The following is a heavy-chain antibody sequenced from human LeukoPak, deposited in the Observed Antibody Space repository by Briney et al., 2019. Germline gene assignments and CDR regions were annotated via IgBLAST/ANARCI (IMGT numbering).Heavy chain of an antibody. J-gene: IGHJ5*02. CDR1: GFTFSSYW. D-gene: IGHD2-2*01. CDR3: ARDRSSTSSNNWFDP. CDR2: INSDGSST. V-gene: IGHV3-74*01. Sequence: PGGPLRLSCAASGFTFSSYWMHWVRQAPGKGLVWVSRINSDGSSTSYADSVKGRFTISRDNAKNTLYLQMNSLRAEDTAVYYCARDRSSTSSNNWFDPWGQGTLVTVSS.